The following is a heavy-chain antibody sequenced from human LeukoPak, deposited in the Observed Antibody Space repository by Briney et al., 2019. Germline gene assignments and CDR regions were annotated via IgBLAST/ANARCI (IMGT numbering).Heavy chain of an antibody. CDR3: ARDQRYSGYDWSGYFDY. Sequence: GGSLRLSCAASGFTFSSYSMNWVRQAPGKGLEWVSSISSSRSYIYYADSVKGRFTISRDNAKNSLYLQMNSLRAEDTAVYYCARDQRYSGYDWSGYFDYWGQGTLVTVSS. CDR2: ISSSRSYI. J-gene: IGHJ4*02. V-gene: IGHV3-21*01. D-gene: IGHD5-12*01. CDR1: GFTFSSYS.